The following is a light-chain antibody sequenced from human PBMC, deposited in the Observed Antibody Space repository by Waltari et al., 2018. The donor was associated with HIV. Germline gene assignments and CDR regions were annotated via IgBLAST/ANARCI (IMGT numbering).Light chain of an antibody. J-gene: IGKJ4*01. V-gene: IGKV1-39*01. CDR1: QNINNY. CDR2: GSS. Sequence: DIQLTQSPSSLSGSVGDNVTITCRASQNINNYLSWYQQKPAKAPKLLIYGSSSLLRGVFSRFTTTGSWSDFTLTIRGLQPEDFATYYCLQTYSIPFTFGGGTKVEI. CDR3: LQTYSIPFT.